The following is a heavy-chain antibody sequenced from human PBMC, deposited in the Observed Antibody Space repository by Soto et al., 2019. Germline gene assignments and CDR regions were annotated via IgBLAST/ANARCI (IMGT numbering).Heavy chain of an antibody. V-gene: IGHV3-21*01. D-gene: IGHD2-15*01. Sequence: GGPLRLSCAASGFTFSSYSMNWVRQAPGKGLEWVSSISSSSSYIYYADSVKGRFTISRDNAKNSLYLQMNSLRAEDTAVYYCARDRYCSGGSCSASGFQHWGQGTLVTVSS. CDR3: ARDRYCSGGSCSASGFQH. CDR1: GFTFSSYS. CDR2: ISSSSSYI. J-gene: IGHJ1*01.